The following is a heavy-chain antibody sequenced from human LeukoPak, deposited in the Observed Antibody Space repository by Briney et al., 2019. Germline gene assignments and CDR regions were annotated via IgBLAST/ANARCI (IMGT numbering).Heavy chain of an antibody. J-gene: IGHJ3*01. V-gene: IGHV3-23*01. D-gene: IGHD1-26*01. CDR1: GFSFSTYG. CDR3: AKGSREWELLDAFDF. Sequence: GGSLRLSCAVSGFSFSTYGMSWVRQAPGKGLECVSGISGSGARKDYADSVKGRFTISRDNAKNTLYLQMSSLRVEDTAVYYCAKGSREWELLDAFDFWGRGTMVTVSS. CDR2: ISGSGARK.